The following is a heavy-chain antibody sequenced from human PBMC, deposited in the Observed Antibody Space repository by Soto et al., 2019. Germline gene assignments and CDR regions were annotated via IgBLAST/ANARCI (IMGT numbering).Heavy chain of an antibody. D-gene: IGHD2-8*01. V-gene: IGHV2-5*01. CDR2: IYWNDDK. CDR3: AHSNGRYATIYFDF. CDR1: GFSLTTSGVA. J-gene: IGHJ4*02. Sequence: SGPTLVNPTQTLTLTCTFSGFSLTTSGVAVGWIRQPPGGALEWLALIYWNDDKRFSPSLKTRLTIAGDTSRNQVVLSLTNMDPGDTATYFCAHSNGRYATIYFDFWGQGSPVTVSS.